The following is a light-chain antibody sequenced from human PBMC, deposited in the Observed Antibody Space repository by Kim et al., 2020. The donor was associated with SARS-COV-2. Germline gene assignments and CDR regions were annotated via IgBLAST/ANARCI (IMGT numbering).Light chain of an antibody. J-gene: IGKJ1*01. CDR1: QSVSRY. CDR2: SAS. CDR3: QLRSNWPPWT. Sequence: EIVLTQSPATLSLSPGERATLSCRASQSVSRYLAWYQQKPGQAPRLLIYSASNRATGIPARFSGGGSGTDFTLTISSLEPEDFAVYYCQLRSNWPPWTFGQGTKVEIK. V-gene: IGKV3-11*01.